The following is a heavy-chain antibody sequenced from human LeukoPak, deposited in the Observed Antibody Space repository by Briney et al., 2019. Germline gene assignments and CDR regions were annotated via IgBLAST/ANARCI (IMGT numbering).Heavy chain of an antibody. Sequence: SQTLSLTCTVSGGSISSRSYYWSWIRQPAGKGLEWIGRFYTSGSTNYNPSLESRVTISVDTSKNQFSLRLSSVTAADTAVYYCARDEWELSFDYWGQGALVTVSS. CDR2: FYTSGST. CDR3: ARDEWELSFDY. CDR1: GGSISSRSYY. J-gene: IGHJ4*02. V-gene: IGHV4-61*02. D-gene: IGHD1-26*01.